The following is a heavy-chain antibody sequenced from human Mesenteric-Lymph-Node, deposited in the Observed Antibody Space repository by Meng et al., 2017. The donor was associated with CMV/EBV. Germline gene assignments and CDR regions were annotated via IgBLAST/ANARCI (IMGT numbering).Heavy chain of an antibody. CDR3: VKTPAQRGVSYFDH. D-gene: IGHD2-2*01. Sequence: GESLKISCAASGFTFDDYGMSWVRQAPGKGLEWVSGISGSGTTTYYGDSVKGRFTISRDNSKNTLSLQMNSLRAEDTAVYYCVKTPAQRGVSYFDHWGQGTLVTVSS. CDR2: ISGSGTTT. J-gene: IGHJ4*02. V-gene: IGHV3-23*01. CDR1: GFTFDDYG.